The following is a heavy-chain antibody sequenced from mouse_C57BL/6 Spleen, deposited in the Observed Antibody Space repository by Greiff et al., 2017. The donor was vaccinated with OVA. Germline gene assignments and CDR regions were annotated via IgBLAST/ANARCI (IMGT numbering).Heavy chain of an antibody. V-gene: IGHV1-53*01. J-gene: IGHJ4*01. CDR1: GYTFTSYW. Sequence: QVQLQQPGTDLVKPGASVKLSCKASGYTFTSYWMHWVKQRPGQGLEWIGKINPSNGGTKYNEKFKSKATLTVDKSSSTAYMQLSSLTSEDSAVYDCARESWEHYAMDYWGQGTSVTVSS. CDR3: ARESWEHYAMDY. D-gene: IGHD4-1*01. CDR2: INPSNGGT.